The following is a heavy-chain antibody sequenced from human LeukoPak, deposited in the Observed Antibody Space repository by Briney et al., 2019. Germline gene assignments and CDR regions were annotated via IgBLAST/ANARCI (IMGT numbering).Heavy chain of an antibody. CDR1: GGSISSSAYY. CDR3: VINISGSPDTFDF. V-gene: IGHV4-39*07. Sequence: PSETLSLTCTVSGGSISSSAYYWGWIRQPPGKGLEWIGSVYYSGGTYYNPSLKSRVTIPADTSNNHFSLELTSVTAADTAVYYCVINISGSPDTFDFWGQGTMVTVSS. J-gene: IGHJ3*01. CDR2: VYYSGGT. D-gene: IGHD3-10*01.